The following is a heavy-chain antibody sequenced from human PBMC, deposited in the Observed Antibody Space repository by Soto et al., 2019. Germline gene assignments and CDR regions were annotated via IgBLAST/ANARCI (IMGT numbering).Heavy chain of an antibody. J-gene: IGHJ4*02. CDR3: AKLRDLGAARAYYFDY. CDR2: ISGSGGST. Sequence: EVQLLESGGGLVQPGGSLRLSCAASGFTFSSYAMSWVRQAPGKGLEWVSAISGSGGSTYYADSVKGRFTISRDNSKNTLYLQMNSLRAEDTAVYYCAKLRDLGAARAYYFDYWGQGTLVTVSS. CDR1: GFTFSSYA. D-gene: IGHD6-6*01. V-gene: IGHV3-23*01.